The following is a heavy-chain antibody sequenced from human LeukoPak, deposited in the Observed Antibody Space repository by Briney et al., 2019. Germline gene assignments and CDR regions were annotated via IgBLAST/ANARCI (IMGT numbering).Heavy chain of an antibody. CDR2: IKQDGSEK. CDR1: GFTFSSYW. CDR3: AKGVGGVIVKSLLHSAFDI. D-gene: IGHD3-16*02. Sequence: PGGSLRLSCAASGFTFSSYWMSWVRQAPGKGLEWVANIKQDGSEKYYVDSVKGRFTISRDNSRNTLYLQMNSLRGEDTAVYYCAKGVGGVIVKSLLHSAFDIWGQGTMVTVSS. V-gene: IGHV3-7*03. J-gene: IGHJ3*02.